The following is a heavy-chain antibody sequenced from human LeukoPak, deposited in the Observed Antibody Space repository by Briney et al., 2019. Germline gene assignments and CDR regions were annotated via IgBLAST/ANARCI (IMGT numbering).Heavy chain of an antibody. Sequence: GGSLRLSCAASGFTFSSYAMSWVRQAPGKGLEWVSVISGSGGSTYYADSVKGRFTISRDNSKNTLYLQMNSLRAEDTAVYYCAKNFYDFWSGYLILDYWGQGTLATVSS. D-gene: IGHD3-3*01. CDR2: ISGSGGST. V-gene: IGHV3-23*01. CDR3: AKNFYDFWSGYLILDY. J-gene: IGHJ4*02. CDR1: GFTFSSYA.